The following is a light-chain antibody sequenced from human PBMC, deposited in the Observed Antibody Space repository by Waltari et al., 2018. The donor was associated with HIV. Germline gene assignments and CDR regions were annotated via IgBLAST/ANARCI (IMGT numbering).Light chain of an antibody. Sequence: QSVLTQPPSASGTPGQRFTISCSGSSSNIGSNTVHWYQHLPGTSPKLLIYSNNQRPSGVPDRFSGSKSGTSASLAISGLQFEDEADYYCAAWDDSLKVVFGGGTKLTVL. CDR3: AAWDDSLKVV. V-gene: IGLV1-44*01. CDR1: SSNIGSNT. J-gene: IGLJ2*01. CDR2: SNN.